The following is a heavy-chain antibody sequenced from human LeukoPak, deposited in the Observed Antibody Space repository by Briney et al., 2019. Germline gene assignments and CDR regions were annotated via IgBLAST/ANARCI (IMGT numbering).Heavy chain of an antibody. CDR3: ARRSYWNDVLDY. D-gene: IGHD1-1*01. CDR2: ISSSGRTI. J-gene: IGHJ4*02. Sequence: KPGGSLRLSWAASGFTFSDYYMNWIRRAPGKGLEWVSYISSSGRTIYYADSVKGRFTISRDNTKNSLYLQMNGLRAEDTAVYYCARRSYWNDVLDYWGQGTLVTVSS. V-gene: IGHV3-11*04. CDR1: GFTFSDYY.